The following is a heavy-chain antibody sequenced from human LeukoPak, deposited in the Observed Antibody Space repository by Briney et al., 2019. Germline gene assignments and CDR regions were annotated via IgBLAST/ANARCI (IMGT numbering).Heavy chain of an antibody. Sequence: SETLSLTCTVSGYSISSGYYWGWIRQPPGKGLEWIGSIYHSGSTYYNPSFKSRVTISVDTSKNQFSLKLSSVTAADTAVYYCARVNGDYSYEFDYWGQGTLVTVSS. J-gene: IGHJ4*02. CDR2: IYHSGST. CDR3: ARVNGDYSYEFDY. V-gene: IGHV4-38-2*02. CDR1: GYSISSGYY. D-gene: IGHD4-17*01.